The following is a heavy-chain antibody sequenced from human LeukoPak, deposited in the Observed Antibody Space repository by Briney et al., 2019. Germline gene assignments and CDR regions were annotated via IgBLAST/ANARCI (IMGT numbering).Heavy chain of an antibody. CDR2: INHSGST. V-gene: IGHV4-34*01. D-gene: IGHD3-22*01. J-gene: IGHJ4*02. CDR1: GGSFSGYY. CDR3: ARGSAYYYDSSGFM. Sequence: PETLSLTCAVYGGSFSGYYWSWIRQPPGKGLEWIGEINHSGSTNYNPSLKSRVTISVDTSKNQFSLKLSSVTAADTAVYYCARGSAYYYDSSGFMWGQGTLVTVSS.